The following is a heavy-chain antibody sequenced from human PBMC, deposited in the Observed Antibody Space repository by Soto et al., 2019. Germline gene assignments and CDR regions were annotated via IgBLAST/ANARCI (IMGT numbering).Heavy chain of an antibody. CDR1: GFTFSNAW. Sequence: GGSLRLSCAASGFTFSNAWMNWVRQAPGKGLEWVGRIKSKTDGGTTDYAAPVKGRFTISRDDSKNTLYLQMNSLKTEDTAVYYCTTVNIVGATVYYYYYGMDVWGQGTTVTVSS. CDR2: IKSKTDGGTT. J-gene: IGHJ6*02. D-gene: IGHD1-26*01. CDR3: TTVNIVGATVYYYYYGMDV. V-gene: IGHV3-15*07.